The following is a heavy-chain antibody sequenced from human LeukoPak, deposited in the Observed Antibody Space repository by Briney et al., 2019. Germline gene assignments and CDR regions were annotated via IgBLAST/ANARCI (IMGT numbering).Heavy chain of an antibody. J-gene: IGHJ6*03. Sequence: GESLKISRKGFGYSFTTYWIGWLRQMPGKGLEWMGIIYPGDSDTTYSPSFQGQVTISADRSISTAYLQWSSLKASDTAMYYCARRAHSYCSSTSCPYYMDVWGKGTTVTVS. CDR2: IYPGDSDT. CDR1: GYSFTTYW. CDR3: ARRAHSYCSSTSCPYYMDV. D-gene: IGHD2-2*01. V-gene: IGHV5-51*01.